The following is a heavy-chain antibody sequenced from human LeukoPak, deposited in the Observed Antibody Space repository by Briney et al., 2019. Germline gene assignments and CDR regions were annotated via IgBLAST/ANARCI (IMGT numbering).Heavy chain of an antibody. V-gene: IGHV3-30*09. CDR2: ISYDGSNK. CDR1: GFTFSSYA. J-gene: IGHJ4*02. D-gene: IGHD3-3*01. CDR3: ARDLTHYDFWSGYYSGGEIDY. Sequence: GRSLRLSCAASGFTFSSYAMHWVRQAPGKGLVWVAIISYDGSNKYYADSVKGRFAISRDNSKNTLYLQMNSLRAEDTAVYYCARDLTHYDFWSGYYSGGEIDYWGQGTLVTVSS.